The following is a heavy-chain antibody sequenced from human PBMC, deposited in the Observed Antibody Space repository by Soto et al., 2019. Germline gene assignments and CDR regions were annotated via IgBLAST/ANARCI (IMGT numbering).Heavy chain of an antibody. CDR3: ARVGLGMGGAFDI. Sequence: GGSLRLSCAASGFTVSSNYMSWVRQAPGKGLEWVSVIYSGGSTYYADSVKGRFTISRDNSKNTLYLQMNSLRAEDTAVSYCARVGLGMGGAFDIWGQGTMVTVSS. V-gene: IGHV3-53*01. CDR2: IYSGGST. CDR1: GFTVSSNY. J-gene: IGHJ3*02. D-gene: IGHD7-27*01.